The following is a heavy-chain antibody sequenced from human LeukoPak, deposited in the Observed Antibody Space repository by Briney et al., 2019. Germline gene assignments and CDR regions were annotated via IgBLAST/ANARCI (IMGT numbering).Heavy chain of an antibody. V-gene: IGHV3-48*03. CDR2: ISSSGSTI. CDR3: ARVDSGSYYYYYGMDV. D-gene: IGHD1-26*01. CDR1: GFTFSSYE. J-gene: IGHJ6*02. Sequence: GGSLRLSCAASGFTFSSYEMNWGRQAPGKGLEWVSYISSSGSTIYYADSVKGRFTISRDNAKNSLYLQMNSLRAEDTAVYYCARVDSGSYYYYYGMDVWGQGTTVTVSS.